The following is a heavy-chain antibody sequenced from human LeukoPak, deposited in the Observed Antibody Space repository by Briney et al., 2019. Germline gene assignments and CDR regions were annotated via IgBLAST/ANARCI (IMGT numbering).Heavy chain of an antibody. CDR1: GYTFTSYA. Sequence: ASVKVSCKASGYTFTSYAMHWVRQAPGQRLEWMGWINAGNGNTKYSQKFQGRVTITRDTSASTAYMELSSLRSEDTAVYYCARPIAFRREDWFDPWGQGTLVTVSS. CDR3: ARPIAFRREDWFDP. V-gene: IGHV1-3*01. J-gene: IGHJ5*02. D-gene: IGHD1-26*01. CDR2: INAGNGNT.